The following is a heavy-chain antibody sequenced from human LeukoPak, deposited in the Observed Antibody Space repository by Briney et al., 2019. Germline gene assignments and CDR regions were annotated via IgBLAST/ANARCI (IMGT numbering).Heavy chain of an antibody. J-gene: IGHJ6*03. CDR2: IYYSGST. Sequence: DPSETLSLTCTVSGGSISSYYWGWIRQPPGKGLEWIGYIYYSGSTNYNPSLKSRVAISVDTSNNQSSMKLSSVTAADTALYYCAKVGVMVTALGWRHYYYMDVWGKGTTVTVSS. CDR3: AKVGVMVTALGWRHYYYMDV. D-gene: IGHD2-21*02. CDR1: GGSISSYY. V-gene: IGHV4-59*01.